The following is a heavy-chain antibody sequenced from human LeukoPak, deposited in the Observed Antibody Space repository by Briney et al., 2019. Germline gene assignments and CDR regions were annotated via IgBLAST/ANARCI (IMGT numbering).Heavy chain of an antibody. Sequence: GESLKISCKASGYTFTTYWMGWVRQMPGKGLEWMGIIYPGDSDTRYSPSFQGQVTMSVDMSISTAYLQWSSLKASDTAMYYCARQVASGNFECWGQGTRVTVSS. J-gene: IGHJ4*02. D-gene: IGHD5-12*01. V-gene: IGHV5-51*01. CDR2: IYPGDSDT. CDR1: GYTFTTYW. CDR3: ARQVASGNFEC.